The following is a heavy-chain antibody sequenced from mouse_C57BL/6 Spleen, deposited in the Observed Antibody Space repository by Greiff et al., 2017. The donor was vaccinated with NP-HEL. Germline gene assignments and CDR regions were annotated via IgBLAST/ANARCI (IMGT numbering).Heavy chain of an antibody. CDR1: GFTFSSYA. CDR2: ISSGGDYI. J-gene: IGHJ3*01. D-gene: IGHD2-4*01. CDR3: IREIIYYDYDGNAY. V-gene: IGHV5-9-1*02. Sequence: DVQLVESGEGLVKPGGSLKLSCAASGFTFSSYAMSWVRQTPEKRLEWVAYISSGGDYIYYADTVKGRFIISRENARNTRYLQMSSLKSEDTGMYYCIREIIYYDYDGNAYWGQGTLVTVSA.